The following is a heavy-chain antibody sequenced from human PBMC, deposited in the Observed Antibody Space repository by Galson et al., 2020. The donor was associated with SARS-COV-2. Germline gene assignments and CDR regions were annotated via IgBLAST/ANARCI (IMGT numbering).Heavy chain of an antibody. Sequence: ASVKVSCQASGYRFTDFYIHWVRQAPGQGLEWMGWVNPISGGTNYAQQFQGRVTMTRDTSITTAYMDLSRLTSDDTAVYSCGRVHLFYYGSGSYSDYWCQGTLGTVSS. J-gene: IGHJ4*02. D-gene: IGHD3-10*01. CDR2: VNPISGGT. CDR1: GYRFTDFY. V-gene: IGHV1-2*02. CDR3: GRVHLFYYGSGSYSDY.